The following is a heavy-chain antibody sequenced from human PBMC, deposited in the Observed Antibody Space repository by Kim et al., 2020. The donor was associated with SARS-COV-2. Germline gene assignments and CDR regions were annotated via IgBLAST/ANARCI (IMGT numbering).Heavy chain of an antibody. V-gene: IGHV4-39*01. CDR3: ARQLSRRDWPYYFDY. CDR2: IYYSGST. Sequence: SETLSLTCTVSGGSISSSSYYWGWIRQPPGKGLEWIGSIYYSGSTYYNPSLKSRVTISVDTSKNQFSLKLSSVTAADTAVYYCARQLSRRDWPYYFDYWG. D-gene: IGHD3-9*01. CDR1: GGSISSSSYY. J-gene: IGHJ4*01.